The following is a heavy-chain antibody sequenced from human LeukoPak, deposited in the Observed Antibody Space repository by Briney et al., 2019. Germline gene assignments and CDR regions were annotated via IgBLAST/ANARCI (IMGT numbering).Heavy chain of an antibody. CDR1: GYTFTSYG. CDR2: ISAYNGNT. Sequence: ASVKVSCKASGYTFTSYGISWVRQAPGQGLEWMGWISAYNGNTNYAQKFQGRVTITADESTSTAYMELSSLRSEDTAVYYCASNPFDCSSTSCLEYYMDVWGKGTTVTISS. J-gene: IGHJ6*03. D-gene: IGHD2-2*01. CDR3: ASNPFDCSSTSCLEYYMDV. V-gene: IGHV1-18*01.